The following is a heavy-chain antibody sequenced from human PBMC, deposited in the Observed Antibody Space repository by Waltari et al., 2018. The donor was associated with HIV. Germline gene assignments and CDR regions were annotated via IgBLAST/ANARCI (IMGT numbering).Heavy chain of an antibody. J-gene: IGHJ4*01. CDR1: GGSISSDTYY. CDR3: ARQGYSDSSGYHYYFDY. CDR2: IYYSGST. V-gene: IGHV4-39*01. D-gene: IGHD3-22*01. Sequence: QLQLQESGPGLAKPSETLSLTCTVSGGSISSDTYYWGWIRQPPGKGLEWIGSIYYSGSTYYNPSLKSRVTISIDTSKNHFSLKLSSVTAADTAVYCCARQGYSDSSGYHYYFDYWGQEPWSPSPQ.